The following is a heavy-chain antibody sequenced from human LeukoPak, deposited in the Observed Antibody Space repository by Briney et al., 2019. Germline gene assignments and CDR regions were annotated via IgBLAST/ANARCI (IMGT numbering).Heavy chain of an antibody. CDR3: ARHRRVMTTPYYFDY. CDR2: IYYSGST. V-gene: IGHV4-59*08. J-gene: IGHJ4*02. CDR1: GGSISSYY. Sequence: SETLSLTCTVSGGSISSYYWSWIRQPPGKGLEWIGYIYYSGSTNCNPSLKSRVTISVDTSKNQFSLKLSSVTAADTAVYYCARHRRVMTTPYYFDYWGQGTLVTVSS. D-gene: IGHD4-4*01.